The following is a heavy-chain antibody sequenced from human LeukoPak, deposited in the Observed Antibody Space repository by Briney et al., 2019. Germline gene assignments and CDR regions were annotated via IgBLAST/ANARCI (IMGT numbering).Heavy chain of an antibody. CDR1: GFPFSSYW. V-gene: IGHV3-7*03. CDR2: IKQDGSER. CDR3: ATGAGCGY. D-gene: IGHD2-15*01. Sequence: AGGSLILSCAAPGFPFSSYWITWVPQAPAKGLEWVANIKQDGSERNYVDSVKGRFTISRDYAKNSLYLQMNTLRDEDTAVYYCATGAGCGYWGQGTLVTVSS. J-gene: IGHJ4*02.